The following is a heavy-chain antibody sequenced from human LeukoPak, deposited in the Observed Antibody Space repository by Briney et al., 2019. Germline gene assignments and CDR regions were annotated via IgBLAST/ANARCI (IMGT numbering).Heavy chain of an antibody. Sequence: GGSLRLSCAASGFTFSSYGMHWVRQAPGKGLEWVAVISYDGSNKYYAGSVKGRFTISRDNSKNTLYLQMNSLRAEDTAVYYCAKDLAVAGTIIFQHWGQGTLVTVSS. CDR2: ISYDGSNK. CDR3: AKDLAVAGTIIFQH. D-gene: IGHD6-19*01. V-gene: IGHV3-30*18. CDR1: GFTFSSYG. J-gene: IGHJ1*01.